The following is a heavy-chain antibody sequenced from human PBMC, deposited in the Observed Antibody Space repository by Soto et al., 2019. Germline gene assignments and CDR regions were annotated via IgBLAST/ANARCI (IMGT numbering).Heavy chain of an antibody. CDR2: IYYTGST. Sequence: SETLSLTCTVSGGSISTYYWSWIRQPPGKGLEWIGYIYYTGSTNYNPSLKSRVTMSVDTSKNQFSLKLSSVTAADTAVYYCARASGCSGDSCAFDPWGQGTLVTVSS. V-gene: IGHV4-59*01. CDR3: ARASGCSGDSCAFDP. D-gene: IGHD2-15*01. J-gene: IGHJ5*02. CDR1: GGSISTYY.